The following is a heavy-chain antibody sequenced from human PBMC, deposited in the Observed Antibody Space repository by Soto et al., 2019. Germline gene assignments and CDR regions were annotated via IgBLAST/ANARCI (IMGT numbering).Heavy chain of an antibody. CDR2: ISGTGTST. CDR3: AKHDRGDYTAS. J-gene: IGHJ5*02. CDR1: GFTFSNYA. V-gene: IGHV3-23*01. Sequence: EVQVLESGGDLVQPGGSLRLSCVASGFTFSNYAMSWVRQAPGKGLEWVSTISGTGTSTYYADFVKGRFTISRDNSKNSLYVQMNSLRAEDTAVYYCAKHDRGDYTASWGQGTLVTVSS. D-gene: IGHD4-17*01.